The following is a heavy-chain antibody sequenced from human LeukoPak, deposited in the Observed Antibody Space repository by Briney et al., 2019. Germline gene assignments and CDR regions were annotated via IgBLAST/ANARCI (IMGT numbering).Heavy chain of an antibody. V-gene: IGHV3-23*01. CDR2: ISGSGGST. J-gene: IGHJ4*02. CDR3: AKGSSNWYLYDY. D-gene: IGHD6-13*01. CDR1: GFTFSSYA. Sequence: GSLRLSCAASGFTFSSYAMRWVRQAPGKGLEWVLVISGSGGSTYYADSVKGRFTISRDNSKNTLYLQMNSLRAEDTAVYYCAKGSSNWYLYDYWGQGTLVTVSS.